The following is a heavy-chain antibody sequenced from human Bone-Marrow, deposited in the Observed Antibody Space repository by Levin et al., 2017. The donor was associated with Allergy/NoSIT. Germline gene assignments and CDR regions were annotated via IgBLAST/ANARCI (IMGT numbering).Heavy chain of an antibody. J-gene: IGHJ4*02. D-gene: IGHD6-19*01. CDR1: GGSISSYY. V-gene: IGHV4-59*01. Sequence: SETLSLTCTVSGGSISSYYWSWIRQPPGKGLEWIGYIYYSGSTNYNPSLKSRVTISVDTSKNQFSLKLSSVTAADTAVYYGGREGGQGLVRDWGQGTLVTVSS. CDR2: IYYSGST. CDR3: GREGGQGLVRD.